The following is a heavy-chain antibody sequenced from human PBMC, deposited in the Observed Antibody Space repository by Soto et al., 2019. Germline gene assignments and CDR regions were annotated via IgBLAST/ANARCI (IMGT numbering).Heavy chain of an antibody. J-gene: IGHJ5*02. D-gene: IGHD6-13*01. V-gene: IGHV3-23*01. CDR2: ITGSGAGS. CDR1: GFTFSSYA. Sequence: EVQLLESGGGWLQPGGSLRLSCAASGFTFSSYAMNWVRQAPGKGLEWVSGITGSGAGSYYSDYVKGRFTISRDNSKNTLYLQMNSVRAEDTAVYYCAKAYSNSWPNDWFDPWGQRTLVTVSS. CDR3: AKAYSNSWPNDWFDP.